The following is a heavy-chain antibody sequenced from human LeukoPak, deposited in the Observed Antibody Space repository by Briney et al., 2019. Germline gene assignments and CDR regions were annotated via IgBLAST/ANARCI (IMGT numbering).Heavy chain of an antibody. V-gene: IGHV1-18*01. J-gene: IGHJ4*02. CDR2: ISAYNGNT. CDR1: GGTFSSYA. CDR3: ARDISDYIDY. Sequence: ASVKVSCKASGGTFSSYAISWVRQAPGQGLEWMGWISAYNGNTNYAQKLQGRVTMTTDTSTSTAYMELRSLRSDDTAVYYCARDISDYIDYWGQGTLVTVSS.